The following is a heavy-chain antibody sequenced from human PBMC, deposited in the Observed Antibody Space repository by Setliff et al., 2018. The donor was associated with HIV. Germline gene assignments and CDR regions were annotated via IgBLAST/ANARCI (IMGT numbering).Heavy chain of an antibody. Sequence: GESLKISCAASGFTFNYYGMHWVRQAPGRGLEWVAVIWNNGIKKYYADSVKGRFTISRDNSKNTLDLQMNSLRVEDTAVYYCARDWAPVRDYNFWSGLTYTFDVWGQGTMVTVSS. J-gene: IGHJ3*01. CDR3: ARDWAPVRDYNFWSGLTYTFDV. CDR2: IWNNGIKK. D-gene: IGHD3-3*01. CDR1: GFTFNYYG. V-gene: IGHV3-33*01.